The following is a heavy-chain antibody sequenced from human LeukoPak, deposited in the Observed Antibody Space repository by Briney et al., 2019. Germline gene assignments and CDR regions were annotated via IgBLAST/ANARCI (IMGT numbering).Heavy chain of an antibody. Sequence: PGGSLRLSRAASGFTFSSYVMNWVRQAPGKGLEWVSAISDSGGSTYYADSVKGRFTISRDNSNNTLYLQMNSLRAEDTAVYYCPKDEWYLLGGFDNWGQGTVVTVSS. J-gene: IGHJ4*02. CDR1: GFTFSSYV. CDR2: ISDSGGST. V-gene: IGHV3-23*01. CDR3: PKDEWYLLGGFDN. D-gene: IGHD1-26*01.